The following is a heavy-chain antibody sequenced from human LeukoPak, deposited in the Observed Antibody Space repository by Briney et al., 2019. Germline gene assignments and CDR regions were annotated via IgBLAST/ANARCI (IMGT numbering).Heavy chain of an antibody. D-gene: IGHD2-21*01. CDR3: VKDPRDTYGTNWFVS. V-gene: IGHV3-23*01. J-gene: IGHJ5*01. CDR2: ISGTGGAT. Sequence: GESLKISCVASGFSFGNYAMSWVRQAPGKGLQWVSQISGTGGATWYAGFARDRFTISRDNSKKTLYLQMSGLRVEDTAMYYCVKDPRDTYGTNWFVSWGQGTLLIVSS. CDR1: GFSFGNYA.